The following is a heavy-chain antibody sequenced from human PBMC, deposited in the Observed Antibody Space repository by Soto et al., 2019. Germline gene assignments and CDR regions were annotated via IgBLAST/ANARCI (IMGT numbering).Heavy chain of an antibody. V-gene: IGHV3-30*18. CDR2: ISYDGINK. CDR3: AKSVYNWNDGFFDY. J-gene: IGHJ4*02. D-gene: IGHD1-1*01. CDR1: GFTFSSYG. Sequence: QVQLVESAGGVVQPVRSLRLSCAASGFTFSSYGMHWVRQAPGKGLEWVAVISYDGINKYYADSVKGRFTISRDNSKNTLYLQMNSLRAEDTAVYYCAKSVYNWNDGFFDYWGQGTLVTVSS.